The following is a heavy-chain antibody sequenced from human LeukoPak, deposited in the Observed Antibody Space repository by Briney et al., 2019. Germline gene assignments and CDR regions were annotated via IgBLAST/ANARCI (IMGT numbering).Heavy chain of an antibody. CDR1: GDTLTTYA. CDR3: ARGAGSYYNVLDY. D-gene: IGHD3-10*01. J-gene: IGHJ4*01. CDR2: IIPSIGKA. Sequence: GASVKVSCKASGDTLTTYAISWVRQAPGQVLEWVGRIIPSIGKANYAQNFQGKVTIIADKSTSTVYMELSRLRSEDTAVYYCARGAGSYYNVLDYWGQGTLVAVSS. V-gene: IGHV1-69*04.